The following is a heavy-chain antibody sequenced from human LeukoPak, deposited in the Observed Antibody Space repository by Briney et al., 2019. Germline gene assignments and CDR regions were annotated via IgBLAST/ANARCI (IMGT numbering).Heavy chain of an antibody. V-gene: IGHV3-7*01. Sequence: GGSLRLSCVTSGFIFSNYGMHWVRQAPGKGLEWVANIKQDGSEKYYVDSVKGRFTISRDNAKNSLYLQMNSLRAEDTAVYYCARDKIVGATYFDYWGQGTLVTVSS. D-gene: IGHD1-26*01. CDR1: GFIFSNYG. CDR2: IKQDGSEK. CDR3: ARDKIVGATYFDY. J-gene: IGHJ4*02.